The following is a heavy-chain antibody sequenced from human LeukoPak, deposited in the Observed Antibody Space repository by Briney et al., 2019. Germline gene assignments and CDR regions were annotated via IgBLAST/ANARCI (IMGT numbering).Heavy chain of an antibody. CDR1: GGSISSYY. CDR2: IHYSGST. CDR3: ARTTMVRGTYYMDV. D-gene: IGHD3-10*01. J-gene: IGHJ6*03. Sequence: SETLSLTCTVSGGSISSYYWSWIRQPPGKGLQWIGCIHYSGSTNYNPSLKSRVTISVDTSKNQFSLKLSSVTAADTAVYYCARTTMVRGTYYMDVWGKGTTVTISS. V-gene: IGHV4-59*01.